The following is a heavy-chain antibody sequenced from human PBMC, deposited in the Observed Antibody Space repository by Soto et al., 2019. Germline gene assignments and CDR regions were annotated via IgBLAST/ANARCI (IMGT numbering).Heavy chain of an antibody. D-gene: IGHD3-22*01. J-gene: IGHJ4*02. CDR2: ISAYNGNT. Sequence: QVQLVQSGAEVKKPGASVKVSCKASGCTFTSYGISWVRQAPGQGLEWMGWISAYNGNTNYAQKLQGRVTMTTDTSTSTAYMELRSLRSDDTAVYYCASGGYYDSSGYTIPFDYWGQGTLVTVSS. CDR1: GCTFTSYG. CDR3: ASGGYYDSSGYTIPFDY. V-gene: IGHV1-18*01.